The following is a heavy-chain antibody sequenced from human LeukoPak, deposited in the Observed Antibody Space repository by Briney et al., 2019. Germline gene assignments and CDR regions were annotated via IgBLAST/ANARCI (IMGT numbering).Heavy chain of an antibody. V-gene: IGHV6-1*01. CDR2: TYYRSKWYS. D-gene: IGHD6-13*01. CDR1: GDSVSSNSAA. CDR3: TRGTAAAGTVDARYNWFDP. J-gene: IGHJ5*02. Sequence: SQTLSLTCAISGDSVSSNSAAWNWIRQSPSRGLGWLGKTYYRSKWYSNYALSVKSRITINPDTSKNQFSLQLNSVTPEDTAVYYCTRGTAAAGTVDARYNWFDPWGQGTLVTVSS.